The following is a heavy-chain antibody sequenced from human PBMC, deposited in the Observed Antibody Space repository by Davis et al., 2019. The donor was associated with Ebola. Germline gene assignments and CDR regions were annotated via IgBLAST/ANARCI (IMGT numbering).Heavy chain of an antibody. J-gene: IGHJ6*03. CDR1: GFSLSSVGVG. CDR3: AHSGFRGGSCTSGVCPNSYYNLDI. D-gene: IGHD2-8*01. CDR2: IYWDDDK. Sequence: SGPTLVKPTQTLTLTCTFSGFSLSSVGVGVGWIRQPPGKALEWLGFIYWDDDKRHSPSLQSRLTITKDTSKNQVVLTMTNMDPVDTGTYFCAHSGFRGGSCTSGVCPNSYYNLDIWGEGTTVTVSS. V-gene: IGHV2-5*02.